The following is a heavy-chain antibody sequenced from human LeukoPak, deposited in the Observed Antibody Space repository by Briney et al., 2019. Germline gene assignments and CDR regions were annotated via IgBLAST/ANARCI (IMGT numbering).Heavy chain of an antibody. Sequence: ASVNVSCKASGYTFTSYGISWVRQAPGQGLEWMGWISAYNGNTNYAQKLQGRVTMTTDTSTSTAYMELRSLRSDDTAVYYCARVNYYDSSGPLMVDYWGQGTLVTVSS. J-gene: IGHJ4*02. CDR2: ISAYNGNT. CDR1: GYTFTSYG. V-gene: IGHV1-18*01. CDR3: ARVNYYDSSGPLMVDY. D-gene: IGHD3-22*01.